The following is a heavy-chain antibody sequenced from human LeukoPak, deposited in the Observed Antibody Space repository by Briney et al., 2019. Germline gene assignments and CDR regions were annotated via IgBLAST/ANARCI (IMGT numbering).Heavy chain of an antibody. CDR2: ISVSGNT. J-gene: IGHJ4*02. CDR3: AKAPVTTCSGAYCYPFDY. V-gene: IGHV3-23*01. Sequence: GGSLRLSCAASGFTLSSYAMSWVRQGPGKGLEWVSAISVSGNTYHADSVKGRFTISRDSSKNTLYIQMNSLRAEDAAVYYCAKAPVTTCSGAYCYPFDYWGQGTLVTVSS. CDR1: GFTLSSYA. D-gene: IGHD2-15*01.